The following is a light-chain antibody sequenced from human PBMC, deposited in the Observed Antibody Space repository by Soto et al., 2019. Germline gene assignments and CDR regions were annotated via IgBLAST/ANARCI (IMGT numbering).Light chain of an antibody. CDR1: QGISSH. Sequence: IRTTQSPSSVSPSTEDRVTITCRARQGISSHLAWHQQKPGQAPKLLLYAASTLQSGVPSRFGGSESGTDFTLTISCLQAEDFATYDCQKYYCYPPSTVGQGTRLEIK. CDR3: QKYYCYPPST. CDR2: AAS. V-gene: IGKV1-8*01. J-gene: IGKJ5*01.